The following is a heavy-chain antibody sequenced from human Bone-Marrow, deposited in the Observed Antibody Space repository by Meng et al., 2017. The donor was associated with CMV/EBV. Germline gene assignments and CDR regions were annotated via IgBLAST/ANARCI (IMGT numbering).Heavy chain of an antibody. D-gene: IGHD1-26*01. J-gene: IGHJ6*01. V-gene: IGHV3-21*01. CDR3: AREGGSYYGRYGMDV. CDR2: ISSSSSYI. CDR1: GFTFSSYS. Sequence: GGSLRLSCAASGFTFSSYSMNWVRQAPGKGLEWVSSISSSSSYIYYADSVKGRFTISRDNAKNSLYLQMNSLRAEDTAVYYCAREGGSYYGRYGMDVWGQGPTVTGSS.